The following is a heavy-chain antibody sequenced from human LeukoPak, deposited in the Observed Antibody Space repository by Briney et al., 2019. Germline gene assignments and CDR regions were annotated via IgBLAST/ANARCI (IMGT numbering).Heavy chain of an antibody. J-gene: IGHJ6*02. CDR2: IKSKTDGGTT. Sequence: GGSLRLSCAASGFTFSNAWMSWVRQAPGKGLEWVGRIKSKTDGGTTDYAAPVKGRFTISRDDSKNTLYLQMNSLKTEDTAVYYCTTAVAQDYGDYDGGDYYGMDVWGQGTTVTVSS. CDR3: TTAVAQDYGDYDGGDYYGMDV. V-gene: IGHV3-15*01. D-gene: IGHD4-17*01. CDR1: GFTFSNAW.